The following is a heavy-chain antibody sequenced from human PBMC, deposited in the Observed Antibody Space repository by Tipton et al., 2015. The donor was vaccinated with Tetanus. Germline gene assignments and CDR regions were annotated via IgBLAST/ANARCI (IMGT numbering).Heavy chain of an antibody. D-gene: IGHD4-17*01. J-gene: IGHJ4*02. CDR1: GGSFSGSY. CDR3: AKTISNDYVAA. Sequence: LSLTCAVYGGSFSGSYWTWVRQAPGEGLEWVSIIYSGGTTYYADSVKGRFTISRDNSRNTLYLQMSSLRAEDTAVYYCAKTISNDYVAAWGQGTLVTVSS. V-gene: IGHV3-53*01. CDR2: IYSGGTT.